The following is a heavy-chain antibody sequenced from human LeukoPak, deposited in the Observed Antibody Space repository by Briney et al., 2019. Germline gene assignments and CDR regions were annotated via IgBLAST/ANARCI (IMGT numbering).Heavy chain of an antibody. D-gene: IGHD1-26*01. Sequence: SETLSLTCTVPGGSISSYYWSWIRQPPGKGLEWIGYIYYSGSTNYNPSLKSRVTISVDTSKNQFSLKLSSVTAADTAVYYCARYSGSYYFYYWGQGTLVTVSS. V-gene: IGHV4-59*01. CDR1: GGSISSYY. J-gene: IGHJ4*02. CDR3: ARYSGSYYFYY. CDR2: IYYSGST.